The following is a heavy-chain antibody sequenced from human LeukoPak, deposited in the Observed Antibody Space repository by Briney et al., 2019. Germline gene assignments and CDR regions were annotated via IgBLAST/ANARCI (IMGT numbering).Heavy chain of an antibody. CDR2: INHSGST. Sequence: SETLSLTCAVYGGSFSGYYWSWIRQPPGKGLEWIGEINHSGSTNYNPSLKSRVTMLLDTSKNHISLKLTSVTAADTAIYFCARASETAMITLWGQGTLVTVSS. J-gene: IGHJ4*02. D-gene: IGHD5-18*01. CDR3: ARASETAMITL. CDR1: GGSFSGYY. V-gene: IGHV4-34*01.